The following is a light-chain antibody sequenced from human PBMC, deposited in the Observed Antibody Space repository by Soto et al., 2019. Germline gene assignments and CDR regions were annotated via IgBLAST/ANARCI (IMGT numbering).Light chain of an antibody. V-gene: IGLV2-8*01. J-gene: IGLJ1*01. CDR1: SSDVGGYNY. Sequence: HSALTQPPSASGSPGQSVTISCTGTSSDVGGYNYVSWYQQHPGKAPKLMIYEVTKRPSGVPDRFSGSKSGNTASLTVSGLQAEDEDDYYCSSFAGNNNYDFGTGTKVTVL. CDR3: SSFAGNNNYD. CDR2: EVT.